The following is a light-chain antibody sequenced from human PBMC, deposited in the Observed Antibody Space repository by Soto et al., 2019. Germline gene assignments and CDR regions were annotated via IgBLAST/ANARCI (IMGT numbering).Light chain of an antibody. V-gene: IGKV1-39*01. J-gene: IGKJ2*04. CDR2: GTS. CDR1: QSIIRY. Sequence: DIQMTQSPSSLSASVGDSVTNTCRASQSIIRYLNWYQQKPGKAPKLLIYGTSSLQSGVPSRFSGSGSGTDFTLTISTLQPEDFATYYCQQTFTTPCSFGQGTKLETK. CDR3: QQTFTTPCS.